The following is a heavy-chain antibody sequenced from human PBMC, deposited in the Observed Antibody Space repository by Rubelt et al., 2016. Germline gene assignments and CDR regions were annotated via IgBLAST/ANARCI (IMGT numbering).Heavy chain of an antibody. CDR3: AREGAYYYGSGSYDY. V-gene: IGHV3-7*05. CDR2: IKQDGSEK. Sequence: GGGLVQPGGSLRLSCAASGFTFSSYWMSWVRQAPGKGLEWVANIKQDGSEKYYVDSVKGRFTISRDNSKNTLYLQMNSLRAEDTAVYYCAREGAYYYGSGSYDYWGQGTLVTVSS. J-gene: IGHJ4*02. D-gene: IGHD3-10*01. CDR1: GFTFSSYW.